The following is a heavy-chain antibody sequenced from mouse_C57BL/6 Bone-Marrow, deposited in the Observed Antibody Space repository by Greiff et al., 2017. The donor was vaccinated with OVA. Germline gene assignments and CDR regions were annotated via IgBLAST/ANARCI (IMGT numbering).Heavy chain of an antibody. J-gene: IGHJ2*01. CDR1: GFTFSDYY. D-gene: IGHD2-3*01. V-gene: IGHV5-12*01. CDR2: ISNGGGST. Sequence: EVMLVESGGGLVQPGGSLKLSCAASGFTFSDYYMYWVRQTPEKRLEWVGYISNGGGSTYYPDTVKGRVTLSRDNAKNTLYLQMSRLKSEDTAMYYCARQADGYLDYWGQGTTLTVSS. CDR3: ARQADGYLDY.